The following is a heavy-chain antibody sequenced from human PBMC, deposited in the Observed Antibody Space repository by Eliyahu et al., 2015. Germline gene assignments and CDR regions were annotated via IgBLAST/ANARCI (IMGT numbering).Heavy chain of an antibody. CDR1: GXRVIPNY. Sequence: EVQLVETGGDLIQSGGSLRLSCAGPGXRVIPNYMSWVRQAPGKGLEWVGDINSAGSTYYADAVKGRFTISRDRSKRILYLQMNNLRAEDTAIYYCARDAGTTYSFWGQGTQVTVSS. CDR2: INSAGST. V-gene: IGHV3-53*02. J-gene: IGHJ4*02. CDR3: ARDAGTTYSF. D-gene: IGHD1-1*01.